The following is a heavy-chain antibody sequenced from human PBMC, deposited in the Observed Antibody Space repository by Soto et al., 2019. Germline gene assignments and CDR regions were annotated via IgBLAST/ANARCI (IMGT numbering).Heavy chain of an antibody. CDR2: IYYSGST. D-gene: IGHD1-20*01. J-gene: IGHJ4*02. CDR1: GGSISSYY. V-gene: IGHV4-59*08. Sequence: SETLSLTCTVSGGSISSYYWSWIRQPPGKGLEWIGYIYYSGSTNYNPSLKSRVTISVDTSKNQFSLKLSSVTAADTAVYYCARRGREYNWNEGSYFDYWGQGTLVTVSS. CDR3: ARRGREYNWNEGSYFDY.